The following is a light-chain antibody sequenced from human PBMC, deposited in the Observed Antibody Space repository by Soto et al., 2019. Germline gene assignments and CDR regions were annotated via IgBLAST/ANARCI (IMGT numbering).Light chain of an antibody. CDR1: SNDVGDYNY. CDR2: DFN. V-gene: IGLV2-14*03. Sequence: QSVLAQPASVSGSPGQSITISCTGTSNDVGDYNYVSWYQQHPGKAPKLMIYDFNNRPSGVSNRFSGSKSGKTASLTISGLQAEDEADYYCSSYTSSSTLVFGGGTKLTVL. J-gene: IGLJ2*01. CDR3: SSYTSSSTLV.